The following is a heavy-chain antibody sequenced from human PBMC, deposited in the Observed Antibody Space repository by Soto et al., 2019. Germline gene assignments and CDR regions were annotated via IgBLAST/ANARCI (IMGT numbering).Heavy chain of an antibody. J-gene: IGHJ5*02. V-gene: IGHV4-34*01. CDR3: ARDSSSRGLDP. D-gene: IGHD6-13*01. CDR1: GGSFSCYY. Sequence: SETLSLTCAVYGGSFSCYYWSWIRQPPGKGLERIGEINHSGSTNYNPSLKSRVTISVDTSKNQFSLKLSSVTAADTAVYYCARDSSSRGLDPWGQGTLVTVSS. CDR2: INHSGST.